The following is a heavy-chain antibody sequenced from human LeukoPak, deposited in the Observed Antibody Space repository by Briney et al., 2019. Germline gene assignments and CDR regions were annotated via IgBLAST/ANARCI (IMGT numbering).Heavy chain of an antibody. CDR2: ISSDGSST. CDR3: ARSPSYSSGANCIYFDY. V-gene: IGHV3-74*01. J-gene: IGHJ4*01. CDR1: GFTFSSYW. D-gene: IGHD4/OR15-4a*01. Sequence: GGSLRLSCAASGFTFSSYWMHWVRQAPGKGLVWVSRISSDGSSTSYADSVKGRFTISRDNAKNTLSLQMNSLRAEDTAVYYCARSPSYSSGANCIYFDYWGQGTLVTVSS.